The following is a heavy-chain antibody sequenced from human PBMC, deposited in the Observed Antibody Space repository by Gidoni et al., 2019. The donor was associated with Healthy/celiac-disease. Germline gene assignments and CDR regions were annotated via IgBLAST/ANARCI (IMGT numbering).Heavy chain of an antibody. J-gene: IGHJ6*02. CDR1: GFPLSSYA. Sequence: EVQLLESGGGLVQPGGSLRLSGATSGFPLSSYAMSWFRQAPGKGLEWVSAISGSGGSTYYADSVKGRFTISRDNSKNTLYLQMNSLRAEDTAVYYCARFTPGYYYGMDVWGQGTTVTVSS. V-gene: IGHV3-23*01. CDR2: ISGSGGST. CDR3: ARFTPGYYYGMDV. D-gene: IGHD3-10*01.